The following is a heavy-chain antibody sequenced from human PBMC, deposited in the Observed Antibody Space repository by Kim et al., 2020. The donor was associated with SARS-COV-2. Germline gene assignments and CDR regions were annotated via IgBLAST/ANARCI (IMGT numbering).Heavy chain of an antibody. Sequence: GGSLRLSCAASGFTFSSYWMHWVRQAPGKGLVWVSRINSDGSSTTYADSVKGRFTISRDNAKNTLYLQMNSLRAEDTAVYYCASVPEPYYYYGMDVWGQGTTVTVSS. V-gene: IGHV3-74*01. D-gene: IGHD3-10*02. CDR3: ASVPEPYYYYGMDV. J-gene: IGHJ6*02. CDR2: INSDGSST. CDR1: GFTFSSYW.